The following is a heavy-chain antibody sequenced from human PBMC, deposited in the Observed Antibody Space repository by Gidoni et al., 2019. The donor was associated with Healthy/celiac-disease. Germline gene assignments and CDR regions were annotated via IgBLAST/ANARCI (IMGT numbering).Heavy chain of an antibody. CDR2: ISGSGGST. V-gene: IGHV3-23*01. D-gene: IGHD3-3*01. J-gene: IGHJ3*02. CDR1: GFTFSSYA. Sequence: EVQRLESGGGLVQPGGSLRLSCAASGFTFSSYAMSWVRQAPGKGLEWVSAISGSGGSTYYADSVKGRFTISRDNSKNTLYLQMNSLRAEDTAVYYCAKEIFGVVTTTGAFDIWGQGTMVTVSS. CDR3: AKEIFGVVTTTGAFDI.